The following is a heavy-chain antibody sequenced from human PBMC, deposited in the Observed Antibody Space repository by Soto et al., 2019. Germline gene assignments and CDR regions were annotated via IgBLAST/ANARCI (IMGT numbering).Heavy chain of an antibody. J-gene: IGHJ5*02. CDR3: AKDMGYSGYDP. Sequence: PGGSLRLSCAASGFTFSSYAMSWVRQAPGKGLEWVSAISGSCGSTYYADSVKGRLTITRANAKNTLILQLNSMRAEDTAVYYCAKDMGYSGYDPLGQGTLVTVSS. CDR1: GFTFSSYA. V-gene: IGHV3-23*01. CDR2: ISGSCGST. D-gene: IGHD5-12*01.